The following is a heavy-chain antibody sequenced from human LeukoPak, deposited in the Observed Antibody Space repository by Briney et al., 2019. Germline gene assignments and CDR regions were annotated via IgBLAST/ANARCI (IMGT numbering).Heavy chain of an antibody. CDR2: ISSDGSST. J-gene: IGHJ4*02. CDR1: GFTVSTNY. CDR3: ASADYGGNRRYFDY. D-gene: IGHD4-23*01. Sequence: GGSLRLSCAASGFTVSTNYMNWVRQAPGKGLVWVSRISSDGSSTTHADSVKGRFTISRDNAKNTLYLQMNSLRAEDTAVYYCASADYGGNRRYFDYWGQGTLVTVSS. V-gene: IGHV3-74*01.